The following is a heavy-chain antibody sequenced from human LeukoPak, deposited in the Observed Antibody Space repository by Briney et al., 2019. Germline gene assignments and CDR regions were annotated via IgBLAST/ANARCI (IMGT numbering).Heavy chain of an antibody. V-gene: IGHV5-51*01. J-gene: IGHJ4*02. CDR2: IYPGDSDT. D-gene: IGHD3-22*01. CDR3: ARRTYYYDSSGYYSTYYFDY. CDR1: GYSFTSYW. Sequence: GESLKISCKGSGYSFTSYWIGWVRQMPGKGLEWMGIIYPGDSDTRYSPSFQGQVTISADKSISTAYPQWSSLKASDTAMYYCARRTYYYDSSGYYSTYYFDYWGQGTLVTVSS.